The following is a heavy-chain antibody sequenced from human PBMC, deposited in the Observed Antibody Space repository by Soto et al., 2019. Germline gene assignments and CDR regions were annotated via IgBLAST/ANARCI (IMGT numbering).Heavy chain of an antibody. V-gene: IGHV1-18*01. D-gene: IGHD1-26*01. CDR3: ARAGLRGNPYSGTPADY. CDR2: ISAYNGNT. J-gene: IGHJ4*02. CDR1: GYTFTSYG. Sequence: GASVKVSCKASGYTFTSYGISWVRQAPGQGLEWMGWISAYNGNTNYAQKLQGRVTITTDTSTSTAYMELRSLRSDDTAVYYCARAGLRGNPYSGTPADYWGQGTLVTVSS.